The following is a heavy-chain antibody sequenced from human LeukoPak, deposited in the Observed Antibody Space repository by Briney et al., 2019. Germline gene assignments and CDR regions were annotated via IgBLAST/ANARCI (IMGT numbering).Heavy chain of an antibody. V-gene: IGHV4-59*08. CDR1: GGSISSYY. CDR2: IYYSGST. J-gene: IGHJ3*02. D-gene: IGHD3-22*01. Sequence: PSETLSLTCTVSGGSISSYYWSWIRQPPGKGLEWIGYIYYSGSTNYNPSLKSRVTISVDTSKNQFSLKLSSVTAADTAVYYCARTLGVDSSGYYLNFDAFGIWGQGTMVTVSS. CDR3: ARTLGVDSSGYYLNFDAFGI.